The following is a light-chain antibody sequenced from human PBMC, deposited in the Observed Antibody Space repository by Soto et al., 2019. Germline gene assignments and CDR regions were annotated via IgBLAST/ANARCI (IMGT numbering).Light chain of an antibody. CDR3: QQNYSPPPIT. V-gene: IGKV1-39*01. J-gene: IGKJ5*01. Sequence: IPITRSPSTLSASVGVRVTITCRGSQSISSWLAWYQQKPGKDPKLLIYAASTLQTGGPSRFSGSGSGTDFTLTISSLQPEDFATYYCQQNYSPPPITFGQGTRLEIK. CDR2: AAS. CDR1: QSISSW.